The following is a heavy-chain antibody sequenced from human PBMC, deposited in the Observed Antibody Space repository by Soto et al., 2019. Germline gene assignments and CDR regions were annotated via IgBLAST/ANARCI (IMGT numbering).Heavy chain of an antibody. CDR1: GFTFDDYA. D-gene: IGHD2-15*01. J-gene: IGHJ4*02. CDR2: ISWNSGSI. CDR3: AKDSVVAAMKYYFDY. Sequence: EVQLVESGGGLVQPGRSLRLSCAASGFTFDDYAMHWVRQAPGKGLEWVSGISWNSGSIGYADSVKGRFTISRDNAKNSLYLQMNSLRAEDTALYYCAKDSVVAAMKYYFDYWGQGTLVTVSS. V-gene: IGHV3-9*01.